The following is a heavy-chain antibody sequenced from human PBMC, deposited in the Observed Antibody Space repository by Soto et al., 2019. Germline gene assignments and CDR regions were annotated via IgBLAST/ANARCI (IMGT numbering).Heavy chain of an antibody. V-gene: IGHV3-21*01. CDR3: ARDGSAATIEFDY. J-gene: IGHJ4*02. CDR2: ISSSSSYI. Sequence: PGGSLRLSCAASGFTFSSYSINWVRQAPGKGLEWVSSISSSSSYIYYADSVKGRFTISRDNAKNTLYLQMNSLRAEDTAVYYWARDGSAATIEFDYRGQGSWVT. D-gene: IGHD5-12*01. CDR1: GFTFSSYS.